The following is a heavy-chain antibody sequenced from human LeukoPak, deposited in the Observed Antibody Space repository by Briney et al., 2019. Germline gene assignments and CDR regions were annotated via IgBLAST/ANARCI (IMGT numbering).Heavy chain of an antibody. CDR3: ARGAYSSGRAYFDH. J-gene: IGHJ4*02. V-gene: IGHV3-9*01. Sequence: GGSLRLSCAASGFTFDDYAMHWVRQAPGKGLEWVSGISWNSGSIGYADSVKGRFTISRDNAKNSLYLQMNSLRAEDTAVYYCARGAYSSGRAYFDHWGQGTLVTDAS. D-gene: IGHD6-19*01. CDR1: GFTFDDYA. CDR2: ISWNSGSI.